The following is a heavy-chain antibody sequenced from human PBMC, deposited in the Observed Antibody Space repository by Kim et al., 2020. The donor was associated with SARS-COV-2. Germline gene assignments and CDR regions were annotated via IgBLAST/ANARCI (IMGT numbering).Heavy chain of an antibody. Sequence: ASVKVSCKASGYTFTSYAMNWVRQAPGQGLEWMGWINTNTGNPTYAQGFTGRFVFSLDTSVSTAYLQISSLKAEDTAVYYCARVFPEGGSSSGWYRRFDYWGQGTLVTVSS. CDR1: GYTFTSYA. J-gene: IGHJ4*02. CDR3: ARVFPEGGSSSGWYRRFDY. V-gene: IGHV7-4-1*02. CDR2: INTNTGNP. D-gene: IGHD6-19*01.